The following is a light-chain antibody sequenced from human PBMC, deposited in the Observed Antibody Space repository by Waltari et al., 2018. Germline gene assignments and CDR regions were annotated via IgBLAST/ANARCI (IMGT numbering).Light chain of an antibody. CDR1: QTVGTNY. Sequence: EIVLTQSPGTLSLSPGERATLSCRASQTVGTNYLAWYQQKPGQAPRVLIYGASSRATDIPDRFSGSGSGTDFTLTISRLEPEDFAMYYCQQYNRSPWTFGQGTRVEIE. CDR3: QQYNRSPWT. J-gene: IGKJ1*01. V-gene: IGKV3-20*01. CDR2: GAS.